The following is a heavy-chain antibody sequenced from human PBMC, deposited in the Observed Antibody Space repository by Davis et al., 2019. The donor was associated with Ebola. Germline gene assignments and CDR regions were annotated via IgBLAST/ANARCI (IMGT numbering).Heavy chain of an antibody. CDR2: IYTGDSDT. Sequence: GESLKISCKGSGYSFTNYWIGWVRQMPGKGLEWMGIIYTGDSDTRYSPSFRGQVIISADKSTRAAYLQWGSLKASDTAMYYCASLRRTITGMDDGFDVWGQGTMVTVSS. CDR1: GYSFTNYW. V-gene: IGHV5-51*01. CDR3: ASLRRTITGMDDGFDV. J-gene: IGHJ3*01. D-gene: IGHD1-20*01.